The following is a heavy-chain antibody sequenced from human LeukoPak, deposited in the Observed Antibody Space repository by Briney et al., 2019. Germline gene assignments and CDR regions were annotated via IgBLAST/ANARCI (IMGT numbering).Heavy chain of an antibody. D-gene: IGHD6-19*01. CDR1: GDSISSYY. J-gene: IGHJ6*03. CDR3: ARTGSSGWYPSDYYYYMDV. Sequence: SETLSLTCTVSGDSISSYYCSWIRQPPGKGLEWIGYIYYSGSTSYNPSLKSRVTISVDTSKNQFSLKLSSVTAADTAVYYCARTGSSGWYPSDYYYYMDVWGKGTTVTVSS. V-gene: IGHV4-59*01. CDR2: IYYSGST.